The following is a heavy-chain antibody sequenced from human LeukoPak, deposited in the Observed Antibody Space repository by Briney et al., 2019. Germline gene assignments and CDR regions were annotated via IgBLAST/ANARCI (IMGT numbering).Heavy chain of an antibody. D-gene: IGHD1-26*01. J-gene: IGHJ4*02. CDR1: GFTFGDYY. Sequence: GGSLRLSCAASGFTFGDYYMSWIRQAPGKGLEWVSYINTSGRTIYFADSVKGRFTISRDNAKNSLYLQMNSLRAEDTAVYYCARHGPKWELDYWGQGTLVTVSS. CDR2: INTSGRTI. V-gene: IGHV3-11*01. CDR3: ARHGPKWELDY.